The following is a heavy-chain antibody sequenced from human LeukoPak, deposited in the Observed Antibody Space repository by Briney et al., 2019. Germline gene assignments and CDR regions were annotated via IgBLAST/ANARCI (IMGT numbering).Heavy chain of an antibody. CDR1: GFTFSGNS. CDR2: ISGSGTTM. Sequence: GGSLRLSCAASGFTFSGNSMNWVRQAPGKGLEWLSYISGSGTTMYYADSVKGRFTISRDNAKNSLYLQMNSLRAEDTAVYYCARDSVVPAAQLDYWGQGTLVTVSS. CDR3: ARDSVVPAAQLDY. J-gene: IGHJ4*02. D-gene: IGHD2-2*01. V-gene: IGHV3-48*04.